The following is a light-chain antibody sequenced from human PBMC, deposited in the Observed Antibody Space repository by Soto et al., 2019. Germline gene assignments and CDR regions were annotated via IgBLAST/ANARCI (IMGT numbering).Light chain of an antibody. J-gene: IGLJ3*02. V-gene: IGLV1-47*01. CDR2: RNI. CDR3: AAWDDSLSGGV. Sequence: QSVLTQPPSASGTPGQRVTISCSGSSSNIGSNFVYWYQQLPGTAPKLLIYRNIQRPSGVPDRFSASKSGTSASLAISGLRSEDEADYYCAAWDDSLSGGVFGGGTKVTVL. CDR1: SSNIGSNF.